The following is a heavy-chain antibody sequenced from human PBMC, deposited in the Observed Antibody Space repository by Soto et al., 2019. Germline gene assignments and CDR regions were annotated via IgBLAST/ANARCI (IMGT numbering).Heavy chain of an antibody. J-gene: IGHJ4*02. V-gene: IGHV1-2*02. CDR1: GHTFTAYY. CDR2: INPNSGDT. D-gene: IGHD6-6*01. Sequence: GASVKVSCKVSGHTFTAYYIHWVRQAPGQGLEWMGWINPNSGDTNYAQKFQGRVTMTRDTSARTVYMELSRLRSDDTAVYYCAKDRTFGPPLVRFDSWGQGTLVTVSS. CDR3: AKDRTFGPPLVRFDS.